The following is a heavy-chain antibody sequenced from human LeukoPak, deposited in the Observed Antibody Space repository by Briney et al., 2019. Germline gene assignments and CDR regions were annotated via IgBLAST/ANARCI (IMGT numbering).Heavy chain of an antibody. CDR1: GGTFSSYA. V-gene: IGHV1-69*05. Sequence: GASVKVSCKASGGTFSSYAISWVRQAPGQGLEWMGGIIPIFGTANYAQKFQGRVTITTDESTSTAYMELSSLRSEDTAVYYCARWSGPVIGRYYFDYWGQGTRVTVSS. J-gene: IGHJ4*02. D-gene: IGHD3-3*01. CDR3: ARWSGPVIGRYYFDY. CDR2: IIPIFGTA.